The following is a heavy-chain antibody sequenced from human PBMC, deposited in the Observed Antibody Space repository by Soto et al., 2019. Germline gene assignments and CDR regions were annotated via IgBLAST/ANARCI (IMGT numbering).Heavy chain of an antibody. CDR1: GFSLNTSAVG. CDR2: VYWDDDK. J-gene: IGHJ6*03. CDR3: SHVLGYCSSVTCYHSVDYMDV. Sequence: QITLKESGPPLVKPTQTLTLTCTFSGFSLNTSAVGVGWIRQPPGKALEWLALVYWDDDKLYSPSLKSRLTITKETSKNQVVLTMTNIDPVDTATYFCSHVLGYCSSVTCYHSVDYMDVWGKGTTVTVSS. D-gene: IGHD2-15*01. V-gene: IGHV2-5*02.